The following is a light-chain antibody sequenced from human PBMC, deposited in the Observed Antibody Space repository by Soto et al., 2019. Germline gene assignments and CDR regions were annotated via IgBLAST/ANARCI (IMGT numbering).Light chain of an antibody. Sequence: DIQMTQSPSSLSASVGDRVTMTCRASQSTPSHINWYQQKPGKAPNLLIYGTSNLQTGVPSRFRGSGSGTHFTLTISSLQPEDFATYYCQQSYHSFGGGTKVEIK. J-gene: IGKJ4*01. CDR3: QQSYHS. CDR1: QSTPSH. V-gene: IGKV1-39*01. CDR2: GTS.